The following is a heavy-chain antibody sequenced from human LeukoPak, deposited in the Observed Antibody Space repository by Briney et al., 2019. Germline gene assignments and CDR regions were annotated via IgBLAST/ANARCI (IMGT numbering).Heavy chain of an antibody. CDR3: ARVASSVRDDAFDT. V-gene: IGHV4-59*08. D-gene: IGHD3-22*01. CDR2: IYYSGST. J-gene: IGHJ3*02. Sequence: SETLSLTCTVSGGSISSYYWSWIRQPPGKGLEWIGYIYYSGSTNYNPSLKSRVTISVDTSKNQFSLRLTFVTAADTAIYYRARVASSVRDDAFDTWGQGTMVTVSS. CDR1: GGSISSYY.